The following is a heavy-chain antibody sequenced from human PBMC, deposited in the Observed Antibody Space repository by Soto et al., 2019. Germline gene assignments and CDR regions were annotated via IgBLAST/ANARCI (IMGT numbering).Heavy chain of an antibody. CDR3: AGSIVVVTALDY. Sequence: QVQLVQSGAEEKKPGASVKVSCKASGYTFTSYAMHWVRQAPGQRLEWMGWINAGNGNTKYSQKFQGRVTITRDTSASTAYRELSSLRSEDTAVYYCAGSIVVVTALDYWGQGTLLTVSS. V-gene: IGHV1-3*05. CDR1: GYTFTSYA. J-gene: IGHJ4*02. CDR2: INAGNGNT. D-gene: IGHD2-21*02.